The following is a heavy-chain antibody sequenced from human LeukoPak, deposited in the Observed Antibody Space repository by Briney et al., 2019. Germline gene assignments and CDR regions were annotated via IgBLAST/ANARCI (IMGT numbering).Heavy chain of an antibody. CDR2: IYYSGST. Sequence: SETLSLTCTVSGGSLSSYYWSWIRQPPGKGLEWIGYIYYSGSTNYNPSLKSRVTISVDTSKNQFSLKLSSVTAADTAVYYCARVGGNGSGPFDYWGQGTLVTVSS. CDR1: GGSLSSYY. V-gene: IGHV4-59*01. D-gene: IGHD3-10*01. J-gene: IGHJ4*02. CDR3: ARVGGNGSGPFDY.